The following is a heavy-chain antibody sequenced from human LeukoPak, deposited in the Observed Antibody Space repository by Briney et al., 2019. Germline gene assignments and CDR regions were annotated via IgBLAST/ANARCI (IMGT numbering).Heavy chain of an antibody. Sequence: PSETLSLTCSVSGGPIDSVYWNWIRQPPGKGLEWIGYIDNSGSTKYNPSRQSRITMSRDTSKKQFSLKLTSVTAADTAMYYCASGAGWLIDYWGQGTLVSVSS. D-gene: IGHD6-19*01. J-gene: IGHJ4*02. CDR2: IDNSGST. V-gene: IGHV4-4*08. CDR3: ASGAGWLIDY. CDR1: GGPIDSVY.